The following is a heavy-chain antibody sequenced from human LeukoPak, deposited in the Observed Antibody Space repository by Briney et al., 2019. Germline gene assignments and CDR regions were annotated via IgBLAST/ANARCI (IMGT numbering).Heavy chain of an antibody. CDR3: ARARYCSGGSCYYFDY. CDR1: GYTFTGYY. Sequence: ASVKVSCKASGYTFTGYYMHWVRQAPGQGLEWMGWINPNSGGTNYAQKFQGRVTMTRDTSISTAYMELSSLRSEDTAVYYCARARYCSGGSCYYFDYWGQGTLVTVSS. CDR2: INPNSGGT. J-gene: IGHJ4*02. V-gene: IGHV1-2*02. D-gene: IGHD2-15*01.